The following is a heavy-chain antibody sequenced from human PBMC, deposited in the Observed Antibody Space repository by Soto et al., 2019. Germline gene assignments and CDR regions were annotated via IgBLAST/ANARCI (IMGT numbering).Heavy chain of an antibody. CDR1: GGSISSGGYY. V-gene: IGHV4-31*03. CDR2: IYYSGGT. J-gene: IGHJ4*02. D-gene: IGHD5-18*01. Sequence: QVQLQESGPGLVKPSQTLSLTCTVSGGSISSGGYYWSWIRQHPGKGLEWIGYIYYSGGTYYNPSPKSRVTISVATSKNQFSLKLSSVTAADTAVYYCARSGYSYGPNPLLYWGQGTLVTVSS. CDR3: ARSGYSYGPNPLLY.